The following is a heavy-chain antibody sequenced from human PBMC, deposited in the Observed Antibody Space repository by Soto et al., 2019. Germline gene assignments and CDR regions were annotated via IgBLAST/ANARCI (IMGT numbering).Heavy chain of an antibody. V-gene: IGHV4-34*01. CDR2: VNDGGRP. D-gene: IGHD3-22*01. J-gene: IGHJ4*02. Sequence: QVQLQQWGAGLLKPSETLSLTCAVYGGSFSAYYWSWIRQPPGKGLEWIGEVNDGGRPNYSVSLKSRLTISLDTSKNQFSLKLSSVTAADTAVYYCARLGYYHSGLPPWGQGTLVTVSS. CDR1: GGSFSAYY. CDR3: ARLGYYHSGLPP.